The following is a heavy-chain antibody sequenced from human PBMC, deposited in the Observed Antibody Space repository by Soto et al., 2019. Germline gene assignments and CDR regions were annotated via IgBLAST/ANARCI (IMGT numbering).Heavy chain of an antibody. J-gene: IGHJ5*02. CDR3: ARGAIRLRYFDWSFFDP. D-gene: IGHD3-9*01. V-gene: IGHV4-59*01. Sequence: PSETLSLTCTVSGGSISSYYWSWIRQPPGKGLEWIGYIYYSGSTNYNPSLKSRVTISVDTSKNQFSLKLSSVTAADTAVYYCARGAIRLRYFDWSFFDPWGQGTLVTVSS. CDR2: IYYSGST. CDR1: GGSISSYY.